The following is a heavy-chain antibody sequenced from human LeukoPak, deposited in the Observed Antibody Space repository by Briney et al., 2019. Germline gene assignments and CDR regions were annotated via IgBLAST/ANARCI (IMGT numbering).Heavy chain of an antibody. CDR1: GYTFTSYY. J-gene: IGHJ5*02. V-gene: IGHV1-46*01. D-gene: IGHD6-13*01. CDR2: INPSGGST. CDR3: ARRGRSRQGGFDP. Sequence: ASVKVSCKASGYTFTSYYMHWVRQAPGQGLEWMGIINPSGGSTSYAQKFQGRVTMTRDMSTSTVYMELSSLRSEDTAVYYCARRGRSRQGGFDPWGQGTLVTVSS.